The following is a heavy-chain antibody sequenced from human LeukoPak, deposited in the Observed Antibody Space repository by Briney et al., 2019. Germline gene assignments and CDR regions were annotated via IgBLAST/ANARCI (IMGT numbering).Heavy chain of an antibody. V-gene: IGHV1-69*13. J-gene: IGHJ1*01. D-gene: IGHD6-19*01. CDR1: GGTFSSYA. CDR2: IIPIFGTA. Sequence: SVKVSCKASGGTFSSYAISWVRQAPGQGLEWMGGIIPIFGTANYAQKFQGRVTITADESTSTAYMELSSLRSEDTAVYYCAKGRSSGWYLYQPPLQHWGQGTLVTVSS. CDR3: AKGRSSGWYLYQPPLQH.